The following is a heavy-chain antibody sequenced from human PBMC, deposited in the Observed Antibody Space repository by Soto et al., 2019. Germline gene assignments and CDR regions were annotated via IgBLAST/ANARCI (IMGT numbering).Heavy chain of an antibody. V-gene: IGHV3-64D*06. D-gene: IGHD2-8*01. CDR2: ISSNGGST. Sequence: GGSLRLSCSASGFTFSSYAMHWVRQAPGKGLEYVSAISSNGGSTYYADSVKGGFTISRDNSKNTLYLQMSSLRAEDTAVYYCVKDHVLMVYATYYFDYWGQGTLVTVSS. CDR3: VKDHVLMVYATYYFDY. CDR1: GFTFSSYA. J-gene: IGHJ4*02.